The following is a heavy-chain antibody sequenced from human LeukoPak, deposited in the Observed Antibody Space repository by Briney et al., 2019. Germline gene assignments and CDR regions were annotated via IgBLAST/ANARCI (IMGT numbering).Heavy chain of an antibody. CDR1: GFFFSDYY. CDR2: ISSSGGTI. Sequence: PGGSLRLSCTASGFFFSDYYMIWIRQAPGKGLEWVSYISSSGGTIYQADSVKGRFTVSRDNAKNSLYLQTNSLRVADTAIYYCARDLRWLQLDYWGQGTLVTVSS. D-gene: IGHD5-24*01. CDR3: ARDLRWLQLDY. J-gene: IGHJ4*02. V-gene: IGHV3-11*01.